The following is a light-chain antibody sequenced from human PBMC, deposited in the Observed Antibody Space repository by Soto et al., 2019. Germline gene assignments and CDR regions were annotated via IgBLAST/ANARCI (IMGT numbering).Light chain of an antibody. J-gene: IGKJ1*01. CDR3: QQCHRYLT. CDR2: DAS. CDR1: QDISNY. V-gene: IGKV1-33*01. Sequence: DIQMTQSPSSLSASVGDRVTITCQASQDISNYLNWYQQKPGKAPKLLIYDASNLETGVPSRFSGSGSGTDFTFTISSLQPDDIATYYCQQCHRYLTFGQGTKVDIK.